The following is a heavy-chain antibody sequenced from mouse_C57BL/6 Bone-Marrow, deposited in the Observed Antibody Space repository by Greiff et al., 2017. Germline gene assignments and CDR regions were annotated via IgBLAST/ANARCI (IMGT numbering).Heavy chain of an antibody. D-gene: IGHD1-1*01. V-gene: IGHV1-52*01. J-gene: IGHJ2*01. CDR2: IDPSDSET. Sequence: QVQLQQPGAELVRPGSSVKLSCKASGYTFTSYWMHWVKQRPIQGLEWIGNIDPSDSETHYNQKFQDKATLTVDKSSSTADMQLSSLTSEDSAVYYCARRNYGSTPFDYWCQGTTLPVSS. CDR1: GYTFTSYW. CDR3: ARRNYGSTPFDY.